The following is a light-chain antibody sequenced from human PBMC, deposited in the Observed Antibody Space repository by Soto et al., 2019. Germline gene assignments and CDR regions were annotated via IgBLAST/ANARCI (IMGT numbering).Light chain of an antibody. J-gene: IGKJ5*01. V-gene: IGKV3-15*01. CDR3: QQYNDWPTIT. CDR1: ESVRSG. Sequence: EGVLTQSPATLSVPPGDRATLSCRASESVRSGLAWYQQKPGQAPRLLIYGASIRAADVPARFSGSGSGTEFTLTIDSLQSEDFAVYYCQQYNDWPTITFGQGTRLETK. CDR2: GAS.